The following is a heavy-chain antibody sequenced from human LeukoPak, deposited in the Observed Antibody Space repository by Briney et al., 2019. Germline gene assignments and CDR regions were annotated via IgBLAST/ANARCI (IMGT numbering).Heavy chain of an antibody. CDR3: AKDQGDGYNWGAFDI. J-gene: IGHJ3*02. CDR1: GFTVSSNY. Sequence: PGGSLRLSCAASGFTVSSNYMSWVRQAPGKGLEWVSVIYSGGSTYYADSVKGRFTISRDNSKNTLYLQMNSLRAEDTAVYYCAKDQGDGYNWGAFDIWGQGTMVTVSS. CDR2: IYSGGST. D-gene: IGHD5-24*01. V-gene: IGHV3-66*02.